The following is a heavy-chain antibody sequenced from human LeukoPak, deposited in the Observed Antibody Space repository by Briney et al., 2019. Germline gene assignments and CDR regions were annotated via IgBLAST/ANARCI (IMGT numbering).Heavy chain of an antibody. V-gene: IGHV4-39*01. J-gene: IGHJ3*02. CDR1: SGSISSSTYY. Sequence: SETLSLTCTVSSGSISSSTYYCGWIRQPPGKGLEWIGSIYYSGSTSYNPSLKSRVTISLDTSNHQFSLKLSSVTAADTAVYYCARQAYYAAGSYHAFDIWGQGTMVTVSS. CDR3: ARQAYYAAGSYHAFDI. CDR2: IYYSGST. D-gene: IGHD3-10*01.